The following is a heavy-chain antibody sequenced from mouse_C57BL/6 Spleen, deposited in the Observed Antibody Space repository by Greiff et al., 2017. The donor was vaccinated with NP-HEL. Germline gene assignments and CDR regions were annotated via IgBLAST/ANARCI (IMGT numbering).Heavy chain of an antibody. J-gene: IGHJ4*01. CDR1: GYTFTDYN. Sequence: EVHLVESGPELVKPGASVKIPCKASGYTFTDYNMDWVKQSHGKSLEWIGDINPNNGGTIYNQKFKGKATLTVDKSSSTAYMELRSLTSEDTAVYYCARTSSYYYGSRSAMDYWGQGTSVTVSS. CDR3: ARTSSYYYGSRSAMDY. V-gene: IGHV1-18*01. D-gene: IGHD1-1*01. CDR2: INPNNGGT.